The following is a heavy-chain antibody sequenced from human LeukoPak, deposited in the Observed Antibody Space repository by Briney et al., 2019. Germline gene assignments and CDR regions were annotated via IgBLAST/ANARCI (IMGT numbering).Heavy chain of an antibody. CDR2: IIPGDSVT. J-gene: IGHJ4*02. CDR1: GYSSTSYW. Sequence: GESLKISCWGSGYSSTSYWIGWVLQMPRKGLEWMGIIIPGDSVTRYSPAFQGQVTISADKSISTAYLQWSSLKASDTAMYYCARLPPVQSPPHPYCSGGSCWGPDYFDYWGQGTLVTVSS. CDR3: ARLPPVQSPPHPYCSGGSCWGPDYFDY. D-gene: IGHD2-15*01. V-gene: IGHV5-51*01.